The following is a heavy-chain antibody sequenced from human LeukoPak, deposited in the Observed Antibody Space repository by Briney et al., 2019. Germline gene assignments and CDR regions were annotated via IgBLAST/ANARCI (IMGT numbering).Heavy chain of an antibody. Sequence: GGSLRLSCVASGFTYSSYAMTWVRQAPGKGLEWVSLISSSGDNTYYADSVEGRFTISRDNSKNTPYLQMNSLRAEDTAIYYCAKVEWPDAFSIWGQGTMVTVSS. D-gene: IGHD3-3*01. CDR3: AKVEWPDAFSI. CDR1: GFTYSSYA. J-gene: IGHJ3*02. CDR2: ISSSGDNT. V-gene: IGHV3-23*01.